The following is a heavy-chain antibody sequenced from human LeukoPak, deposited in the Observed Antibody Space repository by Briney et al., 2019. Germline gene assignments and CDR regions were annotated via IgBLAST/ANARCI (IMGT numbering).Heavy chain of an antibody. Sequence: ASVKVSCKVSGYTLTELSMHWVRQAPGKGLEWMGGFDPEDGETIYAQKFQGRVTMTEDTSTDTAYMEVSSLRSEYTAVYYCATDISPIAAAGTGDAFDIWGQGTVVSVSS. CDR2: FDPEDGET. J-gene: IGHJ3*02. D-gene: IGHD6-13*01. CDR1: GYTLTELS. V-gene: IGHV1-24*01. CDR3: ATDISPIAAAGTGDAFDI.